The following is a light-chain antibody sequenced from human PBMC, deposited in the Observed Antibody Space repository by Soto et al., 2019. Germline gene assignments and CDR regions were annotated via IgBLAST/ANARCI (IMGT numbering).Light chain of an antibody. J-gene: IGKJ1*01. CDR3: HHLDDSPPWT. CDR1: QSVRSSC. V-gene: IGKV3-20*01. CDR2: AAS. Sequence: MVLARSGGTRSLSPGENAPLSWRARQSVRSSCLAWYQQKPGQAHRLLIYAASSRATGVPDRFTGRGSGTDFTLTITSLAPEDFTVYYCHHLDDSPPWTGGQGTKVEIK.